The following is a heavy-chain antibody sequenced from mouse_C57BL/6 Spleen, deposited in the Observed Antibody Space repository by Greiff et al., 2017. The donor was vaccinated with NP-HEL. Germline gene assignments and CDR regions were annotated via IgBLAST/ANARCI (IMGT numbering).Heavy chain of an antibody. CDR2: IDPSDSYT. J-gene: IGHJ1*01. D-gene: IGHD1-1*01. CDR3: ALFTTVEYFEV. Sequence: QVQLQQPGAELVMPGASVKLSCKASGYTFTSYWMHWVKQRPGQGLEWIGEIDPSDSYTNYNQKFKGKSTLTVDKSSSTAYMQLRSLTSEDSAVFYSALFTTVEYFEVWGAQSTGTASS. CDR1: GYTFTSYW. V-gene: IGHV1-69*01.